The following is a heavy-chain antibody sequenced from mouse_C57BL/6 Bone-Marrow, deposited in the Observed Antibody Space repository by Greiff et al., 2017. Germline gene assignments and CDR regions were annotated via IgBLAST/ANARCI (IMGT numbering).Heavy chain of an antibody. CDR3: ARAGTPDGDY. D-gene: IGHD3-3*01. Sequence: QVQLKESGAELVRPGTSVKVSCKASGYAFTNYLIEWVKQRPGQGLEWIGVINPGSGGTNYNEKFKGKATLTADKSSSTAYMQLSSLTSEDSAVYVCARAGTPDGDYWGQGTTLTVSS. CDR1: GYAFTNYL. J-gene: IGHJ2*01. CDR2: INPGSGGT. V-gene: IGHV1-54*01.